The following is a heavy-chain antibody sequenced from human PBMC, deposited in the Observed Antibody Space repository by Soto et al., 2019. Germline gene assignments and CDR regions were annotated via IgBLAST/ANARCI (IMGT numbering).Heavy chain of an antibody. D-gene: IGHD1-1*01. J-gene: IGHJ4*02. CDR2: ITPYNGNT. V-gene: IGHV1-18*01. CDR3: ARPLGLRLLEFALAF. Sequence: QVHLMQSGAEVKKSGASVRVSCKTSGYKFSDYGVTWVRQAPGQGLEWMGWITPYNGNTKFAQKFQGRVTVTADTSTSTAFMDLRNLRSDDTAIYYCARPLGLRLLEFALAFWGQGTLVTVSS. CDR1: GYKFSDYG.